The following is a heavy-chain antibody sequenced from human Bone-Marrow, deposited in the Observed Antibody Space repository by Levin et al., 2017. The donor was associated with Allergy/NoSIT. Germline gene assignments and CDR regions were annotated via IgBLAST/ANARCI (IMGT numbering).Heavy chain of an antibody. CDR1: GGSFSGYY. CDR3: ARFLQYSSGCLHDAFDI. V-gene: IGHV4-34*01. J-gene: IGHJ3*02. D-gene: IGHD6-19*01. Sequence: SETLSLTCAVYGGSFSGYYWSWIRQPPGKGLEWIGEINHSGSTNYNPSLKSRVTISVDTSKNQFSLKLSSVTAADTAVYYCARFLQYSSGCLHDAFDIWGQGTMVTVSS. CDR2: INHSGST.